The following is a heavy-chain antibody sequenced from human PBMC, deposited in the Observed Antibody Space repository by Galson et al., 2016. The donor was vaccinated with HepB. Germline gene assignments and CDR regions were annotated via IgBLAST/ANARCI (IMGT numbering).Heavy chain of an antibody. D-gene: IGHD5-18*01. CDR3: AREKTATIDY. Sequence: SLRLSCAASGFTFSSYSMNWVRRAPGKGLEWVSNISSASSTIYYADSVKGRFTISRDNAKNSLYLQMNSLRDEDTAVYYCAREKTATIDYWGQGTLVTVSS. CDR1: GFTFSSYS. V-gene: IGHV3-48*02. J-gene: IGHJ4*02. CDR2: ISSASSTI.